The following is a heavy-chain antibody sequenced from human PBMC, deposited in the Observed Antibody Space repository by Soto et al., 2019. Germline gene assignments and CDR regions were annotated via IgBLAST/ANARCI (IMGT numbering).Heavy chain of an antibody. CDR1: VSTFPTYG. V-gene: IGHV3-23*05. Sequence: GLSLRLSCAASVSTFPTYGVSWVRQAPGKGLEWVSTITITGGSAYYAESVRGRFTISRDRSNYTVSLLLNSLRAEETAIYYCAKKSSPEGWLDPWGQGTLVTVSA. D-gene: IGHD6-19*01. CDR2: ITITGGSA. CDR3: AKKSSPEGWLDP. J-gene: IGHJ5*02.